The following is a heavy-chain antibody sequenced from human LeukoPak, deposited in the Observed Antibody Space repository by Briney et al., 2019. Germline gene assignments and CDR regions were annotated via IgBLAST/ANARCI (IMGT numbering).Heavy chain of an antibody. J-gene: IGHJ6*03. CDR1: GGSISSYY. V-gene: IGHV4-59*01. CDR2: IYYSGST. Sequence: SETLSLTCTVSGGSISSYYWSWIRQPLGKGLEWIGYIYYSGSTNYNPSLKSRVTISVDTSKNQFSLKLSSVTAADTAVYYCARAPTSGWYQGGYYYMDVWGKGTTVTISS. D-gene: IGHD6-19*01. CDR3: ARAPTSGWYQGGYYYMDV.